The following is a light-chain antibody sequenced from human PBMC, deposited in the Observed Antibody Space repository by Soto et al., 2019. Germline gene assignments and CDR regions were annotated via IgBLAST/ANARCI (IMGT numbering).Light chain of an antibody. CDR3: QQYTNYPVT. CDR2: KAS. V-gene: IGKV1-5*03. CDR1: QSITTS. J-gene: IGKJ5*01. Sequence: DIQMTQSPSTLSASVGDSVTITCRASQSITTSLAWYQQKPGKAPKLLMYKASTLESGVPSGFSGSGSGTEFTLTISSLQPDDFATYYCQQYTNYPVTFGQGTRLEIK.